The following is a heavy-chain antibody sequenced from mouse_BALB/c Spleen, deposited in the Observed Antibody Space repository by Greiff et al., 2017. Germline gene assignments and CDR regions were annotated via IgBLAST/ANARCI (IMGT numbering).Heavy chain of an antibody. CDR1: GFSFTSYG. CDR3: AKVYYGYHYYAMDY. CDR2: IWGDGST. D-gene: IGHD1-2*01. Sequence: VKLVESGPGLVAPSQSLSITCTVSGFSFTSYGVSWVRQPPGKGLEWLGVIWGDGSTNYHSALISRLSISKDNSKIQVFLKLNSRQTDDTATYDCAKVYYGYHYYAMDYWGQGTSVTVAS. V-gene: IGHV2-3*01. J-gene: IGHJ4*01.